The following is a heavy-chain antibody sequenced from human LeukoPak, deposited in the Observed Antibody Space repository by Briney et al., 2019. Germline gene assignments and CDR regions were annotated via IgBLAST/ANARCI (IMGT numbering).Heavy chain of an antibody. J-gene: IGHJ1*01. CDR3: ARGARGTYCDIGNCYFGV. CDR1: GFTFDDNA. Sequence: GGFLRFSGAASGFTFDDNAMHWVGQGPGKGWKWWSLISGGGGSTYYAHSVKGRFTISRDNSKNSLYLQMNSLRTEDTAVYFCARGARGTYCDIGNCYFGVWGRGTLVTVSS. V-gene: IGHV3-43*02. D-gene: IGHD2-15*01. CDR2: ISGGGGST.